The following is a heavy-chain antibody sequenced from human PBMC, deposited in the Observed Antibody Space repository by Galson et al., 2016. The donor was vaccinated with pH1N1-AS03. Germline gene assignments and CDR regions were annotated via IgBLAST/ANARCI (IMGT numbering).Heavy chain of an antibody. V-gene: IGHV4-4*01. D-gene: IGHD3-16*02. CDR3: ASAGYHTPGYHY. CDR1: GFTFSSYEM. Sequence: SLRLSCAASGFTFSSYEMNWVRQPPGKGLEWIGEVHYSGTTSYNPSLNSRVTMSIDKSNNQFSLNLGSVTAADTAVYFCASAGYHTPGYHYWGQGALVTVSS. J-gene: IGHJ4*02. CDR2: VHYSGTT.